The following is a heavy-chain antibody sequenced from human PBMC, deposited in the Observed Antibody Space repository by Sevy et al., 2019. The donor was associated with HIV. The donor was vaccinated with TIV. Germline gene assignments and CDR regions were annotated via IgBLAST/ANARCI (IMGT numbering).Heavy chain of an antibody. Sequence: SETLSLTCAVYGGSFSGYYWSWIRQPPGEGLEWIVEINHSGSTNYNPSLKSRVTISVDTSKNQFSLKLSSVTAADTAVYYCARGQHSSSGYNWFDPWGQGTLVTVSS. CDR2: INHSGST. CDR1: GGSFSGYY. D-gene: IGHD6-13*01. CDR3: ARGQHSSSGYNWFDP. V-gene: IGHV4-34*01. J-gene: IGHJ5*02.